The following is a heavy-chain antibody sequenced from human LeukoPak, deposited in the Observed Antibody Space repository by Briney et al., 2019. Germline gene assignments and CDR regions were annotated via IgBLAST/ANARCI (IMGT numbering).Heavy chain of an antibody. CDR2: VSYSGKT. CDR3: ARYHSRSHEGWIDP. D-gene: IGHD3-10*01. V-gene: IGHV4-59*01. Sequence: SETLSLTCTVSGGSISNYLWSWIRQPPGKGLEWIGYVSYSGKTDYIPSLKSRVTISLDTSNNHFSLTLSSVTAADTAVYYCARYHSRSHEGWIDPWGQGTLVTVSS. J-gene: IGHJ5*02. CDR1: GGSISNYL.